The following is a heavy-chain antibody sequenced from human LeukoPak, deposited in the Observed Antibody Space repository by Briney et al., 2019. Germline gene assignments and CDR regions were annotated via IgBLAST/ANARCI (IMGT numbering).Heavy chain of an antibody. CDR2: ISYDGSNK. CDR1: GFTFSSYA. D-gene: IGHD6-6*01. J-gene: IGHJ4*02. CDR3: AKMAYGIAARPWYFDY. V-gene: IGHV3-30-3*02. Sequence: QPGGSLRLSCAASGFTFSSYAMHWVRQAPGKGLEWVAVISYDGSNKYYADSVKGRFTISRDNSKNTLYLQMNSLRAEDTAVYYCAKMAYGIAARPWYFDYWGQGTLVTVSS.